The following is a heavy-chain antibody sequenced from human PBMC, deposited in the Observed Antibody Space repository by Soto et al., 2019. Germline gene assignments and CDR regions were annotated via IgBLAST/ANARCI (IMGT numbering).Heavy chain of an antibody. D-gene: IGHD2-8*01. J-gene: IGHJ6*02. CDR1: GITFSSYW. CDR3: ARDRGCTNGVCYLDTEHYYYYYGMDV. CDR2: INGDGSST. Sequence: GSLILSCASSGITFSSYWMHLVLQAPGKGLVWVSRINGDGSSTSYADSVKGRFTIPRDNAKNTLYLQMNSLRAEDTAVYYCARDRGCTNGVCYLDTEHYYYYYGMDVWGQGTTVTVPS. V-gene: IGHV3-74*01.